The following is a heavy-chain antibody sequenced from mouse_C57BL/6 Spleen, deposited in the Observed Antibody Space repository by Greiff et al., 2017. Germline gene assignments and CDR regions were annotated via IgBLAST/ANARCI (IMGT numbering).Heavy chain of an antibody. J-gene: IGHJ2*01. CDR2: ISSGGSYT. CDR3: ARQGLRNDFDY. Sequence: EVHLVESGGDLVKPGGSLKLSCAASGFTFSSYGMSWVRQTPDKRLEWVATISSGGSYTYYPDSVKGRFTISRDNAKNTLYLQMSSLKSEDTAMYYCARQGLRNDFDYWGQGTTLTVSS. CDR1: GFTFSSYG. V-gene: IGHV5-6*01. D-gene: IGHD1-1*01.